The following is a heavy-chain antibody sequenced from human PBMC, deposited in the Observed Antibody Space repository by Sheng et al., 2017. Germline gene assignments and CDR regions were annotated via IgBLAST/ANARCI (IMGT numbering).Heavy chain of an antibody. D-gene: IGHD6-13*01. CDR1: GGSITNYY. CDR2: IYDSGST. Sequence: QVQLQESGPGLVKPSETLSLTFTVSGGSITNYYWSWIRQPAGNQLEWIGRIYDSGSTNYNPSLKSRVIMSVDTSKNQFSLKLNSVTAADTAVYYCARVAGYSSSWYPYFFDYWGQGTQVTVSS. J-gene: IGHJ4*02. V-gene: IGHV4-4*07. CDR3: ARVAGYSSSWYPYFFDY.